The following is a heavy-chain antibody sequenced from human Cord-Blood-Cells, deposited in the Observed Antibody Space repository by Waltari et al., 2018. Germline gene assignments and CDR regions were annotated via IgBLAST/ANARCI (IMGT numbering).Heavy chain of an antibody. D-gene: IGHD5-12*01. Sequence: QLQLQESGPGLVKPSETLSLTCTVSGGSISSSRYYWGWIRQPPGKGLEWIGSIYYSGSTYYNPSLKSRVTISVDTSKNQFSLKLSSVTAADTAVYYCARQRRFASGPTVATIDYWGQGTLVTVSS. CDR3: ARQRRFASGPTVATIDY. CDR1: GGSISSSRYY. CDR2: IYYSGST. V-gene: IGHV4-39*01. J-gene: IGHJ4*02.